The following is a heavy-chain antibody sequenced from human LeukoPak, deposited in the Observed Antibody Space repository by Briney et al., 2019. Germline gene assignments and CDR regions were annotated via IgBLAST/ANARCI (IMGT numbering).Heavy chain of an antibody. Sequence: GGSLRLSCAASGSTFNNAWMSSVRQAPGKRLEWVGRIKSKTDGGTIEYAAPVKGRLTISRDDSKNTLYLQMNSLKTEDTAVYYCTTYRFPPRATTLDYWGQGTLATVSS. CDR1: GSTFNNAW. D-gene: IGHD1-26*01. CDR3: TTYRFPPRATTLDY. J-gene: IGHJ4*02. V-gene: IGHV3-15*01. CDR2: IKSKTDGGTI.